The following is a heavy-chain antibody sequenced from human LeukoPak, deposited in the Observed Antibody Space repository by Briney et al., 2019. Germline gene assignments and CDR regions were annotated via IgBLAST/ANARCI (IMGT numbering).Heavy chain of an antibody. Sequence: SETLSLTCTVSGGSISSTTYYWSWIRQPAGKGLEWIGRIYSSGCTNYNPSLKSRVTISVDPSKNQFSLKLSSVTAADTAVYYCARRTSGIAAAGTAYYYYYMDVWGKGTTVTVSS. J-gene: IGHJ6*03. V-gene: IGHV4-61*02. CDR2: IYSSGCT. CDR1: GGSISSTTYY. D-gene: IGHD6-13*01. CDR3: ARRTSGIAAAGTAYYYYYMDV.